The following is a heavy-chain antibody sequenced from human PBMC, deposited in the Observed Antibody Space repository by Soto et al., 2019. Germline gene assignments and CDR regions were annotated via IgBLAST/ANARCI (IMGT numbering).Heavy chain of an antibody. CDR2: MKPNSGNT. Sequence: QVQLVQSGAEVKKPGASVKVSCKASGYTLTSYDINWVRQATGQGLEWMGWMKPNSGNTGYAQKFQGRVTMTRNTSISTAYMELIRLRSKDTAVYYRARSLLPGISARRYWGQGTMYTVSS. CDR1: GYTLTSYD. J-gene: IGHJ4*02. V-gene: IGHV1-8*01. CDR3: ARSLLPGISARRY. D-gene: IGHD1-26*01.